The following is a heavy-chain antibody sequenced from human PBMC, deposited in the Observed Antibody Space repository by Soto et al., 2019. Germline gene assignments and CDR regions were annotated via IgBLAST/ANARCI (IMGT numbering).Heavy chain of an antibody. CDR2: IFSNDEK. V-gene: IGHV2-26*01. J-gene: IGHJ4*02. D-gene: IGHD2-15*01. CDR1: GFSLSNARMG. Sequence: GSGPTREPTETLTLTCTVSGFSLSNARMGVSWIRQPPGKALGWLAHIFSNDEKSYSTSLKSRLTISKDTSKSQVVLTMTNMDPVDTATYYCARIRDSGYCSGGSCYGFDYWGQGTLVTVSS. CDR3: ARIRDSGYCSGGSCYGFDY.